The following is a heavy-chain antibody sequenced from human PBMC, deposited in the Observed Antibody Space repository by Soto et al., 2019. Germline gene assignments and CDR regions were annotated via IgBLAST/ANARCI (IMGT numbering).Heavy chain of an antibody. CDR2: INPNSGGT. Sequence: ASVKVSCKASGYTFTGYYMHWVLQAPGQGLEWMGWINPNSGGTNYAQKFQGRVTMTRDTSISTAYMELSRLRSDDTAVYYCARAYYYGPKGWFDPWGQGTLVTVSS. CDR3: ARAYYYGPKGWFDP. V-gene: IGHV1-2*02. D-gene: IGHD3-10*01. CDR1: GYTFTGYY. J-gene: IGHJ5*02.